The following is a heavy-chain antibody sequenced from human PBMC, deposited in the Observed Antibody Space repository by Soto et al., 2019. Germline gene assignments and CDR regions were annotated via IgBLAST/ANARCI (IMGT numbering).Heavy chain of an antibody. CDR3: ARELGSSGWPFDF. CDR2: IHYNGNT. V-gene: IGHV4-59*01. J-gene: IGHJ4*02. CDR1: GDSISSYY. Sequence: QVQLQESGPGLVKPSETLSLTCSVSGDSISSYYWTWIRQPPGKGLEWVGFIHYNGNTNYNPSLKSRVTISLDTSKNHFSLRLSSVTAADTAVYYCARELGSSGWPFDFWGQGILVTVSS. D-gene: IGHD6-19*01.